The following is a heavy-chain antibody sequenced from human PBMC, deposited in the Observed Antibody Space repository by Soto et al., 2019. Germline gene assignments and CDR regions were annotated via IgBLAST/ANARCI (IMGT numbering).Heavy chain of an antibody. CDR1: GFTFSSYA. D-gene: IGHD6-13*01. Sequence: GGSLRLSCAASGFTFSSYAMHWVRQAPGKGLEWVAVISYDGSNKYYADSVKGRLTISRDNAKNTLYLQMNSLRAEDTAVYYCARDYSDTCDPLTNRVFDYWGQGTLVTVS. CDR2: ISYDGSNK. J-gene: IGHJ4*02. V-gene: IGHV3-30-3*01. CDR3: ARDYSDTCDPLTNRVFDY.